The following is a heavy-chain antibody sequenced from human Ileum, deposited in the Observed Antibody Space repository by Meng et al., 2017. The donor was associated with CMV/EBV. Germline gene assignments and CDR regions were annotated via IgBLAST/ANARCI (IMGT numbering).Heavy chain of an antibody. CDR3: AAGVTGGHSNWFDP. D-gene: IGHD2-8*02. V-gene: IGHV1-58*01. CDR1: GFTFIRSA. CDR2: IVVGTGNT. J-gene: IGHJ5*02. Sequence: SVKVSCKASGFTFIRSAVQWVRQARGQRPESLGWIVVGTGNTNYAPKFQERVTITTDMSTSTAYIELSSMRFEDTAVFYCAAGVTGGHSNWFDPWGQGTLVTVSS.